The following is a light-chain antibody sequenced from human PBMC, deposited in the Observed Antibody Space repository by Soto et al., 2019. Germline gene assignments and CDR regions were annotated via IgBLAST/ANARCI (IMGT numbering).Light chain of an antibody. CDR1: QSVRSS. Sequence: EIVLTQSPDTLSLSPGERATLSCRASQSVRSSLAWYQQKPSQAPRLLIYDASNRATGIPARFSGSGSGTDFTLTISSLEPEDFAVYYCQQRSNWPPEVTFGPGPKVDIK. J-gene: IGKJ3*01. V-gene: IGKV3-11*01. CDR3: QQRSNWPPEVT. CDR2: DAS.